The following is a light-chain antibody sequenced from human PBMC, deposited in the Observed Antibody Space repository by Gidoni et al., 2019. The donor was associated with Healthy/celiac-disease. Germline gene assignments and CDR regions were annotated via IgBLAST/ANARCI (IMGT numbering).Light chain of an antibody. Sequence: QSALTQPRSVSGSPGQSVTISCTGTSSDVGGYHYVSWYQQHPGKAPKLMIYDVSKRPSGVPDRCSGSKSGNTASLTISGLQAEDEADYYCCSYAGSYSVVFGGGTKLTVL. CDR2: DVS. CDR3: CSYAGSYSVV. CDR1: SSDVGGYHY. V-gene: IGLV2-11*01. J-gene: IGLJ2*01.